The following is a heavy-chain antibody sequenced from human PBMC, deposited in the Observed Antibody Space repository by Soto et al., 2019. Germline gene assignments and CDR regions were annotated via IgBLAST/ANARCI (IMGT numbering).Heavy chain of an antibody. CDR3: AGGLSGDKADQ. D-gene: IGHD2-21*01. V-gene: IGHV4-30-4*01. CDR1: SVSITDDNYY. CDR2: LYHGEST. J-gene: IGHJ4*02. Sequence: QLHLQESGPRLVKPSQTLSLTCTVSSVSITDDNYYWSWIRQSPGKGLEWIGHLYHGESTYTNPSLKSRPTISVDTSKTQFSLNLNSVTAADTAVYYCAGGLSGDKADQWGQGTLVTVSS.